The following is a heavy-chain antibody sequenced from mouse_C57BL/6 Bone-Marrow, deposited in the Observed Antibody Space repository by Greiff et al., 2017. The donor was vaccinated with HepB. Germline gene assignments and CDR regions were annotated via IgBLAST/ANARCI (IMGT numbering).Heavy chain of an antibody. CDR3: ARDYGLYAMDY. D-gene: IGHD1-1*01. CDR2: IDPNSGGT. Sequence: QVQLQQPGAELVKPGASVKLSCKASGYTFTSYWMHWVKQRPGRGLEWIGRIDPNSGGTKYNEKFKSKATLTVDKPSSTAYMQLSSRTSADSSVYYCARDYGLYAMDYWGQGTSVTVSS. V-gene: IGHV1-72*01. CDR1: GYTFTSYW. J-gene: IGHJ4*01.